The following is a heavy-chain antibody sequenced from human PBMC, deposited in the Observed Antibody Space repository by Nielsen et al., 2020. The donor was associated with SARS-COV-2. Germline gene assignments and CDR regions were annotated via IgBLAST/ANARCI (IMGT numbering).Heavy chain of an antibody. Sequence: GGSLRLSCAASGFTFSSYGMHWVRQAPGKGLEWVAVIWYDGSNKYYADSVKGRFTISRDNSKNTLYLQMNSLRAEVTAVYYCAREGGRKFFDYWGQGTLVTVSS. D-gene: IGHD1-1*01. V-gene: IGHV3-33*01. CDR2: IWYDGSNK. J-gene: IGHJ4*02. CDR1: GFTFSSYG. CDR3: AREGGRKFFDY.